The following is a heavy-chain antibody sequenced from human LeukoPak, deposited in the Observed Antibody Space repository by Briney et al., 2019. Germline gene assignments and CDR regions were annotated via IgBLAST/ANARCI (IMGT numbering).Heavy chain of an antibody. CDR1: GFTFSSYS. J-gene: IGHJ3*02. CDR3: ASQQWLVSTFDI. CDR2: ISSSSSYI. Sequence: GGSLRLSCAASGFTFSSYSMNWVRQAPGKGLEWVSSISSSSSYIYYADSVKGRFTISRDNVKNTLYLQMNSLRAEDTAVYYCASQQWLVSTFDIWGQGTMVTVSS. V-gene: IGHV3-21*01. D-gene: IGHD6-19*01.